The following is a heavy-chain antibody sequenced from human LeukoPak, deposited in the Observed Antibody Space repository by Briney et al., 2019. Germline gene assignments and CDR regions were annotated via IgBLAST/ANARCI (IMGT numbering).Heavy chain of an antibody. V-gene: IGHV4-59*08. CDR2: IYYSGST. J-gene: IGHJ3*02. CDR3: ARLRLALGNYDAVDI. D-gene: IGHD1-7*01. Sequence: PSETLSLTCTVSGGSISSYYWSWIRQPPGKGLEWIGYIYYSGSTNYNPSLKSRVTISVDTSKNQFSLKLSSVTAADTAVYYCARLRLALGNYDAVDIWGQGTMVTVSS. CDR1: GGSISSYY.